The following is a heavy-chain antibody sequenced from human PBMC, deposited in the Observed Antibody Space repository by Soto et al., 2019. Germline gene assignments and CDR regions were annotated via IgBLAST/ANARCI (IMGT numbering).Heavy chain of an antibody. CDR3: ARGGYYYDSSGLRY. D-gene: IGHD3-22*01. Sequence: SETLSLTCAVYGGSFSGYYWSWIRQPPGKGLEWIGEINHSGSTNYNPSLKSRVTISVDTSKNQFSLKLSSVTAADTAVYYCARGGYYYDSSGLRYWGQGTLVTVSS. V-gene: IGHV4-34*01. J-gene: IGHJ4*02. CDR1: GGSFSGYY. CDR2: INHSGST.